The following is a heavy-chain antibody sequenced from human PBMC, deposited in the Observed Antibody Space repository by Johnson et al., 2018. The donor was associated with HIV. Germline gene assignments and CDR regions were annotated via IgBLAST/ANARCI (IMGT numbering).Heavy chain of an antibody. CDR3: AKGKGGTTSPIHDAFDI. CDR2: IKQDGSEK. Sequence: VQLVESGGGVVQPGRSLRLSCAASGFTFSSYWMSWVRQAPGKGLEWVANIKQDGSEKYYVDSVKGRFTISRDNAKNSHYLQMNSLRTEDTALYYCAKGKGGTTSPIHDAFDIWGQGTMVTVSS. CDR1: GFTFSSYW. V-gene: IGHV3-7*05. D-gene: IGHD1-7*01. J-gene: IGHJ3*02.